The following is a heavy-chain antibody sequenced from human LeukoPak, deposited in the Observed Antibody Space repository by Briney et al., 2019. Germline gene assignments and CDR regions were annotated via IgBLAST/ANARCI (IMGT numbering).Heavy chain of an antibody. V-gene: IGHV4-39*01. CDR1: GGSISSSSHY. CDR2: IHYSGGS. J-gene: IGHJ3*02. CDR3: AKHESLIAFDI. Sequence: PSETLSLTCTVSGGSISSSSHYWGWIRQPPGKGLEWIASIHYSGGSNYNPSLKSRVTISVDTPKNQVSLKVRSVTAADTVVYYCAKHESLIAFDIWGQGTMVTVSS.